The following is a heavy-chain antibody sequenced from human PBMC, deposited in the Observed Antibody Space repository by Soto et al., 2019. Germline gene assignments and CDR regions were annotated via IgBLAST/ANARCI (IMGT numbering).Heavy chain of an antibody. CDR3: ARDYDDFWSGFFDY. CDR2: ISAYNGNT. Sequence: ASVKVSCKASGYTFTSYGISWVRQAPGQGLEWMGWISAYNGNTNYAQKLQGRVTMTTDTSTSTAYMELRSLRSDDTAVYYCARDYDDFWSGFFDYWGQGTLVTISS. V-gene: IGHV1-18*01. J-gene: IGHJ4*02. CDR1: GYTFTSYG. D-gene: IGHD3-3*01.